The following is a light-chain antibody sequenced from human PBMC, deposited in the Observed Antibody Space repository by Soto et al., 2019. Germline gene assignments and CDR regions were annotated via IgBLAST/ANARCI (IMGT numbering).Light chain of an antibody. J-gene: IGKJ5*01. V-gene: IGKV3-20*01. CDR2: AAS. CDR1: QSVSNNY. CDR3: QHFSNSPSIT. Sequence: EIGLTQSPYTLSLSAGERATLSCRASQSVSNNYLAWYQQKAGQAPRPPIYAASSRAPGVPDRFRGSGSGTDFSLTISRLEPQDFAVYYCQHFSNSPSITFGQGTRLEIK.